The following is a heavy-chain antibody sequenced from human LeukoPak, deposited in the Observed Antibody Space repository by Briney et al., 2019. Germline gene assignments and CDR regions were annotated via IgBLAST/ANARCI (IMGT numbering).Heavy chain of an antibody. CDR1: GGTFSSYA. Sequence: SVKVSCKASGGTFSSYAISWVRQAPGQGPEWMGGIIPIFGTANYAQKFQGRVTITADKSTSTAYMELSSLRSEDTAVYYCAGPRYCSSTSCGGDYYYYYMDVWGKGTTVTVSS. CDR3: AGPRYCSSTSCGGDYYYYYMDV. V-gene: IGHV1-69*06. J-gene: IGHJ6*03. CDR2: IIPIFGTA. D-gene: IGHD2-2*01.